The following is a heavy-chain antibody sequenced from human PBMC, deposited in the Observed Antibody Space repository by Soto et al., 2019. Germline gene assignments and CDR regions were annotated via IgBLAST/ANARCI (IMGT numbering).Heavy chain of an antibody. J-gene: IGHJ6*02. V-gene: IGHV1-46*01. Sequence: QVQLVQSGAVVKRPGASVNVSCKASGYTFTTYYIHWVRQAPGQGLEWMVMVHPTGGVTTYAPRFQGRVTLTRDTSTSTVYMELSSLRSEDTALYYCARVKRGSSSAWYNDMDVWGQGTTVTVSS. CDR3: ARVKRGSSSAWYNDMDV. CDR2: VHPTGGVT. CDR1: GYTFTTYY. D-gene: IGHD6-19*01.